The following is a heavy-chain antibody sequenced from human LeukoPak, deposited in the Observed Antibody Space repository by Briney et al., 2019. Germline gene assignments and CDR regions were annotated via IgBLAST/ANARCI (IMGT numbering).Heavy chain of an antibody. CDR2: ISYDGSNK. V-gene: IGHV3-30*03. CDR1: GFAVSSNY. Sequence: GGSLRLSCAASGFAVSSNYMSWVRQAPGKGLEWVAVISYDGSNKYYADSVKGRFTISRDNSKNTLYLQMNSLRAEDTAVYYCARVQGQPYYFDYWGQGTLVTVSS. J-gene: IGHJ4*02. D-gene: IGHD4-11*01. CDR3: ARVQGQPYYFDY.